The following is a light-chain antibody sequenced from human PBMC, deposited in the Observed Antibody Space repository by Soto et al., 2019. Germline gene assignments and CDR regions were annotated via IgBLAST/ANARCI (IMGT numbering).Light chain of an antibody. CDR3: QQTYSIPVT. V-gene: IGKV1-39*01. CDR1: QSISSY. CDR2: AGS. J-gene: IGKJ2*01. Sequence: DIQMTQSPSSLSASVGDRVTITCRASQSISSYLNWYQQKPGKAPKLLIYAGSSLQSGVPSRFSGRGSGADFTLTISSXXXXXXXXXYCQQTYSIPVTFGQGTKLEIK.